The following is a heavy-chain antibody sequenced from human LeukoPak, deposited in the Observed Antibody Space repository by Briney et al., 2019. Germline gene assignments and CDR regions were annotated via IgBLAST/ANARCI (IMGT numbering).Heavy chain of an antibody. J-gene: IGHJ4*02. CDR2: IYYSGST. V-gene: IGHV4-39*01. D-gene: IGHD3-10*01. CDR3: ARRTYYYGSGSPYPIDY. Sequence: SETLSLTCTVSGGSISSSSYYWGWIRQPPGKGLEWIGSIYYSGSTYYNPSLKSRVTISVDTAKNQFSLKLSSVTAADTAVYYCARRTYYYGSGSPYPIDYWGQETLVTVSS. CDR1: GGSISSSSYY.